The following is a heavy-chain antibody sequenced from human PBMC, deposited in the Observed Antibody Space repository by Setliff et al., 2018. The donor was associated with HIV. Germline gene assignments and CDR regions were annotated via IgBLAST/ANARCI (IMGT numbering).Heavy chain of an antibody. V-gene: IGHV4-59*11. Sequence: PSETLSLTCTVSGGSISSHYWSWIRQPPGKGLEWIGSIYYSGSTNYNPSLKSRVTISVDTSKNQFSLKLSSVTAADTAVYYCASTYCGGDCCSRYFQHWGQGTLVTVSS. CDR1: GGSISSHY. J-gene: IGHJ1*01. CDR2: IYYSGST. D-gene: IGHD2-21*02. CDR3: ASTYCGGDCCSRYFQH.